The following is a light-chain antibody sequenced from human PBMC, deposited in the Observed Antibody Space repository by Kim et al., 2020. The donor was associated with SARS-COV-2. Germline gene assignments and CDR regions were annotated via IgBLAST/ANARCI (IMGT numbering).Light chain of an antibody. CDR3: QQDDRSPST. J-gene: IGKJ4*01. Sequence: EIVLTQSPGTLPLSPGERATLSCRASQSLSSSYLAWYQQKPGQAPRHLIYSASSRATGIPDRFSGSGSGTDFTLTISRLEPEDFAVYYCQQDDRSPSTFGGGTKVDIK. CDR1: QSLSSSY. CDR2: SAS. V-gene: IGKV3-20*01.